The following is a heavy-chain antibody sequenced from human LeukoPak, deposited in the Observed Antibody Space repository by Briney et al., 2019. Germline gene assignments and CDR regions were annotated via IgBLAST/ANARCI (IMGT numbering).Heavy chain of an antibody. Sequence: GGSLRLSCAASGFTFSNYAMSWVRQAPGKGLEWVSAISGSGGSTYYADSVKGRFTISRDNSKNTLYLQMNSLRAEDTAVYYCAKRGQWFALDGYAFDIWGQGTMVTVSS. CDR2: ISGSGGST. CDR1: GFTFSNYA. J-gene: IGHJ3*02. D-gene: IGHD5-24*01. V-gene: IGHV3-23*01. CDR3: AKRGQWFALDGYAFDI.